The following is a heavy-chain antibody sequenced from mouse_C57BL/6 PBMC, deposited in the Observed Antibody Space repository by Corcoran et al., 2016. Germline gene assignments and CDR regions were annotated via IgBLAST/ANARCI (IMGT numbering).Heavy chain of an antibody. V-gene: IGHV9-3*01. Sequence: QIQLVKSGHELKKPGETDKISCKASGYTFTTYGMRWVKQAPGKGLKWLGWINTYSGVPTYADDFKGRFAFSLETSASTAYLQINNLKNEDTATYFCARVTTVVVHWYFDVWGTGTTVTVSS. D-gene: IGHD1-1*01. CDR2: INTYSGVP. J-gene: IGHJ1*03. CDR1: GYTFTTYG. CDR3: ARVTTVVVHWYFDV.